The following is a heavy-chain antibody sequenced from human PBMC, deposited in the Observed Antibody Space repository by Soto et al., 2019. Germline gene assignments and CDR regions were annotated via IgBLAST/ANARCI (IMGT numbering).Heavy chain of an antibody. Sequence: QVQLQESGPGLVKPSETLSLTCTVSGGSISSYYWSWIRQPPGKGLEWIGYIYYSGSTNYSPPLKSRVTIAVDTSNNQFSLKLSSVTAADTAVYYCARLWVWFGDYFGQGTLVTVSS. CDR3: ARLWVWFGDY. J-gene: IGHJ4*02. V-gene: IGHV4-59*08. CDR1: GGSISSYY. D-gene: IGHD3-10*01. CDR2: IYYSGST.